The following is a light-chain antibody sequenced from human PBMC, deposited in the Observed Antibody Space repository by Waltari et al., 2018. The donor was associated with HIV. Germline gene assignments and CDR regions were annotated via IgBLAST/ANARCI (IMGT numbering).Light chain of an antibody. J-gene: IGLJ1*01. V-gene: IGLV3-21*02. CDR2: NGS. Sequence: SYVLTQPPSVSVAPGQTARITCGGNKIGSKSVQWYKQKAGQAPVRVVYNGSDRPSGLPERFSGSRSGNTATLTISMVEAGDEADYYCHVWDRSSDHHVFGTGTKVTVL. CDR3: HVWDRSSDHHV. CDR1: KIGSKS.